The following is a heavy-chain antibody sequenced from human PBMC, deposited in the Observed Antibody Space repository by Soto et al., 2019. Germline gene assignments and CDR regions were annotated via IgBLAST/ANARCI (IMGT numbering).Heavy chain of an antibody. Sequence: QVQLVQSGAEVKKPGSSVKVSCKASGGTFSSYTISWVRQAPGQGLEWMGRIIPILGIANYAQKFQGRLTITADKSTSTGYMELSSLRSEDTAVYYCARSNNHPYSDSYYYYYMDVWGKGTTVTVSS. J-gene: IGHJ6*03. CDR2: IIPILGIA. V-gene: IGHV1-69*02. CDR1: GGTFSSYT. D-gene: IGHD1-1*01. CDR3: ARSNNHPYSDSYYYYYMDV.